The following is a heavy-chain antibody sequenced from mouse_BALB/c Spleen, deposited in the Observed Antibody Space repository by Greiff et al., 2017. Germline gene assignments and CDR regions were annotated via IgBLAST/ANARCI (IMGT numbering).Heavy chain of an antibody. CDR3: ARKVIYGSRRYYFDY. Sequence: QVQLQQSGAELMKPGASVKISCKATGYTFSSYWIEWVKQRPGHGLEWIGEILPGGGSTNYNEKFKGKATFTAETSSNTDYMQLSSLTSEDSAVYYSARKVIYGSRRYYFDYWGQGTTLTVSS. J-gene: IGHJ2*01. V-gene: IGHV1-9*01. CDR2: ILPGGGST. CDR1: GYTFSSYW. D-gene: IGHD1-1*01.